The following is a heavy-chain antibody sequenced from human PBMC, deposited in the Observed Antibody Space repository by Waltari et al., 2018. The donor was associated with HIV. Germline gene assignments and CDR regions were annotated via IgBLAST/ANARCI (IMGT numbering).Heavy chain of an antibody. V-gene: IGHV4-39*01. D-gene: IGHD3-3*01. CDR3: ARLRADFWSGYKYYGMDV. CDR2: IYYSGST. CDR1: GGSISSSSYY. Sequence: QLQLQESGPGLVKPSETLSLTCTVSGGSISSSSYYWGWIRQPPGKGLEWIGSIYYSGSTYYNPSLKSRVTISVDTSKNQFSLKRSSVTAADTAVYYCARLRADFWSGYKYYGMDVWGQGTTVTVSS. J-gene: IGHJ6*02.